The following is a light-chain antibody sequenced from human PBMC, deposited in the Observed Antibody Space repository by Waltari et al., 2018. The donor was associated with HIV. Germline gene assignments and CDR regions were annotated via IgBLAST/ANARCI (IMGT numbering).Light chain of an antibody. J-gene: IGLJ2*01. CDR3: SAWDRILSAVV. Sequence: QAGLTQPPSVSKGLRQTATLTCTGNSDNVGNQGATWLQQHQGHPPKLLFYGNNNRRSGISERFSASRSGNTASLTITGRQPEDEADYFCSAWDRILSAVVFGGGTTLIVL. V-gene: IGLV10-54*04. CDR1: SDNVGNQG. CDR2: GNN.